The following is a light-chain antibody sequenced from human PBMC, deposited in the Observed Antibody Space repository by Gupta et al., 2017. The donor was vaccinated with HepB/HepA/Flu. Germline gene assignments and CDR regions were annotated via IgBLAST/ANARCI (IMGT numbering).Light chain of an antibody. Sequence: EIVLTQSPATLSLSPGERATLSCRASQSVRSYLDWYQQKPGQALRLLIYDALNRDTGIPARPSRNGYGTYSTLTISSRDPEDIAVYYCQHGSNSPPGTFGQGTKVEIK. V-gene: IGKV3-11*01. J-gene: IGKJ1*01. CDR3: QHGSNSPPGT. CDR1: QSVRSY. CDR2: DAL.